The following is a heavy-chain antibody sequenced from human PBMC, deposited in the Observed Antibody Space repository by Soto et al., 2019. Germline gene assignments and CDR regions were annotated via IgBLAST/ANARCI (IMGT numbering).Heavy chain of an antibody. J-gene: IGHJ4*02. CDR3: ARDGYKIRGFDY. Sequence: SETLSLTCTVSGGSISSGGYYWSWIRQHPGKGLEWIGYIYYSGSTYYNPSHKSRVTISVDTSKNQFSLKLSSVTAADTAVYYCARDGYKIRGFDYWGQGTLVTVSS. CDR2: IYYSGST. D-gene: IGHD3-10*01. V-gene: IGHV4-31*03. CDR1: GGSISSGGYY.